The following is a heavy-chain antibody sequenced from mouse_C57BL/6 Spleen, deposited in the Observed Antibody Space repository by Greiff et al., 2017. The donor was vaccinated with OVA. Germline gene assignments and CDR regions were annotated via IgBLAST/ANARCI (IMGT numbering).Heavy chain of an antibody. V-gene: IGHV1-18*01. CDR3: ARKGGETSHYDMDY. J-gene: IGHJ4*01. CDR1: GYTFTDYN. CDR2: INPNNGGT. Sequence: EVQLQQSGPELVKPGASVKIPCKASGYTFTDYNMDWVKQSHVKSLEWIGDINPNNGGTIYNQKFKGKATLTVDKSSSTAYMELRSLTSEDTAVYYCARKGGETSHYDMDYWGQRTSDTVSS.